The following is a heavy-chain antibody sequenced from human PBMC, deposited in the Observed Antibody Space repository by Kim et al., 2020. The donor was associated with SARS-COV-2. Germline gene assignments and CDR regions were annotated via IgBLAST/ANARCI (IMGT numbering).Heavy chain of an antibody. CDR3: ARAGDRGYSNLYYFDY. V-gene: IGHV4-34*01. CDR1: GGSFSGYY. CDR2: INHSGST. Sequence: SETLSLTCAVYGGSFSGYYWSWIRQPPGKGLEWIGEINHSGSTNYNPSLKSRVTISVDTSKNQFSLKLSSVTAADTAVYYCARAGDRGYSNLYYFDYWGQGTLVTVSS. D-gene: IGHD6-13*01. J-gene: IGHJ4*02.